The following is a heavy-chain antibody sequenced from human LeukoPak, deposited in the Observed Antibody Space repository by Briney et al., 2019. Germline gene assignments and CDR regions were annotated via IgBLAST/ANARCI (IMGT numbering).Heavy chain of an antibody. CDR3: ARFRRDGSNYNDY. V-gene: IGHV3-21*01. D-gene: IGHD5-24*01. Sequence: PGRSLRLSCAASGFAFSDYSINWVRQAPGKGLEWVSSISSRSTYIYYADSVKGRFTISRDNAKNSMYLQMNDLRAEDTAVYYCARFRRDGSNYNDYWGQGTLVTVSS. J-gene: IGHJ4*02. CDR1: GFAFSDYS. CDR2: ISSRSTYI.